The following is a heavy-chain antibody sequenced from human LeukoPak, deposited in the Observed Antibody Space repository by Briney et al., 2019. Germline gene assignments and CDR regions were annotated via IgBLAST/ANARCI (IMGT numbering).Heavy chain of an antibody. CDR2: INRSGGST. D-gene: IGHD4-11*01. Sequence: GASVRVSCKASGYTFTSYNMHWVRQAPGQGLEWMGIINRSGGSTSYAQAFQGGVTITRDTATSPLYMELRSLRTEDTAAYYCARDGTVDYKVGYYFDYWGQGTLVTVSS. J-gene: IGHJ4*02. V-gene: IGHV1-46*01. CDR1: GYTFTSYN. CDR3: ARDGTVDYKVGYYFDY.